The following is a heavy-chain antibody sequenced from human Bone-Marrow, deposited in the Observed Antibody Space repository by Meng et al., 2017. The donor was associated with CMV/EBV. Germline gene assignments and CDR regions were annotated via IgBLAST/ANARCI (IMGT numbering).Heavy chain of an antibody. D-gene: IGHD2-21*01. CDR3: ASCGGDCPKHFKYFQH. CDR1: GGSFSGYY. Sequence: SETLSLTCAVYGGSFSGYYWSWIRQPPGKGLEWIGEINHSGSTNYNPSLKSRVTISVDTSKNQFSLKLSSVTAADTAVYYCASCGGDCPKHFKYFQHWGQGTLVTVSS. CDR2: INHSGST. J-gene: IGHJ1*01. V-gene: IGHV4-34*01.